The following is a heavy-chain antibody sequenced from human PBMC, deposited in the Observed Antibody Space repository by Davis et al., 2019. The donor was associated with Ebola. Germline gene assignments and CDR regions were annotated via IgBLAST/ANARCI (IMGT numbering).Heavy chain of an antibody. CDR2: ISGSGGST. CDR3: TTRLAVAGTDYYYGMDV. CDR1: GFTLSSYS. V-gene: IGHV3-23*01. J-gene: IGHJ6*02. D-gene: IGHD6-19*01. Sequence: GESLKISCAASGFTLSSYSMNWVRQAPGKGLEWVSAISGSGGSTYYADSVKGRFTISRDNSKNTLYLQMNSLRAEDTAVYYCTTRLAVAGTDYYYGMDVWGQGTTVTVSS.